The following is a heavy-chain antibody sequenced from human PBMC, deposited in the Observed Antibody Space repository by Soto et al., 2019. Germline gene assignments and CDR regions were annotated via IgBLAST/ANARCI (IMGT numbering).Heavy chain of an antibody. CDR3: ARGGYYDNVWGKLSHYGWYV. CDR1: GYTFIRYG. CDR2: ISPYNDQT. J-gene: IGHJ6*02. V-gene: IGHV1-18*01. D-gene: IGHD3-16*01. Sequence: QVQLVQSASEVMKPGASVKVSCKASGYTFIRYGITWVRQAPGQRLEWMGWISPYNDQTIYAQKLQGRVTMTADTSTRTVYMQLRSLKSDDTAVYYCARGGYYDNVWGKLSHYGWYVWGQGTSVTVSS.